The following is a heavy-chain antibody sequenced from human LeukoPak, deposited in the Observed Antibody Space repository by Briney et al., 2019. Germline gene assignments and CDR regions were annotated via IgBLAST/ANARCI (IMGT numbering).Heavy chain of an antibody. Sequence: GSLRLSCTASGFTFTDYAMSWVRQAPGKGLEWIGFIRNKANGETTEYAASVKGRFTISRDDSKSVAHLQMNSLKSEDTAVYYCSRFYSSGWASGAFDIWGQGTMVTVSS. J-gene: IGHJ3*02. V-gene: IGHV3-49*04. CDR2: IRNKANGETT. CDR3: SRFYSSGWASGAFDI. D-gene: IGHD3-22*01. CDR1: GFTFTDYA.